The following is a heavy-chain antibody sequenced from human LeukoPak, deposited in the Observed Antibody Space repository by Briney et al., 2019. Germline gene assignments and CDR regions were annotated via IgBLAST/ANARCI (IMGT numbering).Heavy chain of an antibody. CDR1: GFTFGTYS. J-gene: IGHJ4*02. D-gene: IGHD3-22*01. CDR3: ASSGYAEVGRFDY. V-gene: IGHV3-21*01. CDR2: ISSSSSYI. Sequence: GGSLRLSCAASGFTFGTYSMNWVRQAPGKGLEWVSSISSSSSYIYYADSVKGRFTISRDNAKNSLYLQMNSLRAEDTAVYYCASSGYAEVGRFDYWGQGTLVTVSS.